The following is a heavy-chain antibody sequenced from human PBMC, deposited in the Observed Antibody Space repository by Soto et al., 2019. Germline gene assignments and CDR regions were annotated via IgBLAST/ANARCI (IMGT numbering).Heavy chain of an antibody. CDR3: ARLGSTMVRGTPYGMDV. CDR2: IDPSDSYT. Sequence: PGESLKISCKGSGYSFTSYWISWVRQMPGKGLEWMGRIDPSDSYTNYSPSFQGHVTISADKSISTAYLQWSSLKASDTAMYYCARLGSTMVRGTPYGMDVWGPATTVTVSS. D-gene: IGHD3-10*01. J-gene: IGHJ6*02. CDR1: GYSFTSYW. V-gene: IGHV5-10-1*01.